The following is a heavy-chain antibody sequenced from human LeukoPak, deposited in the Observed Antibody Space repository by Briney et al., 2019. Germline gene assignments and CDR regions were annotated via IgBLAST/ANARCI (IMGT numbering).Heavy chain of an antibody. CDR1: GFTFSSYW. Sequence: GGSLRLSCAASGFTFSSYWMSWVRQAPGKGLEWVANIKQDGSEKYYVDSVKGRFTISRDNAKNSLYLQMNSLRAEDTAVYYCAKVMGSSTSCYGGCYFDYWGQGTLVTVSS. CDR2: IKQDGSEK. CDR3: AKVMGSSTSCYGGCYFDY. D-gene: IGHD2-2*01. V-gene: IGHV3-7*03. J-gene: IGHJ4*02.